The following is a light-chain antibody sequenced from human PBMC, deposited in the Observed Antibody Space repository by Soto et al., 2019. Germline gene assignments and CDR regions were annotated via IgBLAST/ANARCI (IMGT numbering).Light chain of an antibody. CDR3: QQHNSFSIT. Sequence: IQMTQSPSTLSASVGDRVTITCRASHGISGALAWYQQKPGRAPTLLIYDASSLESGVPSRFSGSESGTDFTLTISSLQAEDFATYYCQQHNSFSITFGQGTRLEIK. CDR2: DAS. V-gene: IGKV1-13*02. J-gene: IGKJ5*01. CDR1: HGISGA.